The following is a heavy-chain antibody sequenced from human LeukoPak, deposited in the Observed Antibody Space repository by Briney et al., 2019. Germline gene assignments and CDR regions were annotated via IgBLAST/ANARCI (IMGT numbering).Heavy chain of an antibody. CDR2: IIPIFGIA. CDR1: GGTFSSYA. CDR3: ARDRNSYGARYYYYGMDV. Sequence: AASVKVSCMASGGTFSSYAISWVRQAPGQGLEWMGRIIPIFGIANYAQKFQGRVTITADKSTSTAYMELSSLRSEDTAVYYCARDRNSYGARYYYYGMDVWGQGTTVTVSS. V-gene: IGHV1-69*04. J-gene: IGHJ6*02. D-gene: IGHD5-18*01.